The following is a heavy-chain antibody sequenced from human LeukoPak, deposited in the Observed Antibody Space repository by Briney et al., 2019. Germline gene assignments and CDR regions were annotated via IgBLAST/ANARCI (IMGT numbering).Heavy chain of an antibody. J-gene: IGHJ4*02. CDR1: GGSFSDYY. CDR2: VNHSGTT. CDR3: ASPWDF. Sequence: PSETLSLTCAVYGGSFSDYYWSWIRQPPGKGLEWIGEVNHSGTTNYNPSLKSRVTISLDTSKNQFSLKLTSVTAADTAVYYCASPWDFWGQGTLVTVSS. V-gene: IGHV4-34*01.